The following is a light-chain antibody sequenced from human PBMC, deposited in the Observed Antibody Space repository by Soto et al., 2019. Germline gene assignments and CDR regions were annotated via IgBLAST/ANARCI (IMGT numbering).Light chain of an antibody. J-gene: IGLJ3*02. CDR1: SSDVGGYNY. CDR3: SSYTSSGVV. CDR2: DVS. V-gene: IGLV2-14*03. Sequence: QSVLTQPASVAGSPGQSITISCTGTSSDVGGYNYVSCYQQHPGKAPKLMIYDVSNRPSGVSSRFSGSKSGNTASLTISGLQAEDEADYYCSSYTSSGVVFGGGTKVTVL.